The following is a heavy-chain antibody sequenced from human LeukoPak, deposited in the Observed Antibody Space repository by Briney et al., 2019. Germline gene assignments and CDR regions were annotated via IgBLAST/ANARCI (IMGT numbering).Heavy chain of an antibody. J-gene: IGHJ4*02. V-gene: IGHV1-3*01. D-gene: IGHD3-22*01. Sequence: GASVKVSCKASGYTFTSCAMHWVRQAPGQRLEWMGWINAGNGNTKYSQKFQGRVTITRDTSASTAYMELSSLRSEDTAVYYCARVYDPDDSSGYYFYHWGQGTLVTVSS. CDR1: GYTFTSCA. CDR2: INAGNGNT. CDR3: ARVYDPDDSSGYYFYH.